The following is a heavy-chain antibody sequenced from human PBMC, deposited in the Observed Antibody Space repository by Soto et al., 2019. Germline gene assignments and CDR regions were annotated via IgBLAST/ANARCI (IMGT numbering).Heavy chain of an antibody. D-gene: IGHD3-10*01. CDR1: GFTFSTSW. CDR2: INGDGSEE. J-gene: IGHJ4*02. CDR3: AAGFPPDY. Sequence: EVQLVESGGVFVQPGGSLRVSCAASGFTFSTSWMNWVRQAPGKGLEWVANINGDGSEEHYVDSVRGRFTISSDNVKNSLLLKMNSLRAEDSAVYYCAAGFPPDYWGQGTLVTVSS. V-gene: IGHV3-7*01.